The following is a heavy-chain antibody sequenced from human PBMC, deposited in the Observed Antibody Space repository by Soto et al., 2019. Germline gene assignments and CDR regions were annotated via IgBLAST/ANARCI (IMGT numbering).Heavy chain of an antibody. J-gene: IGHJ4*02. Sequence: EVQLVESGGGLVQPGGSLRLSCAASGFTFSSYSMNWVRQAPGKGLEWVSYISSSSSTIYYADSVKGRFTISRDNAKNSLYLQMNSLRDVDTGVYYCARDVSPPWGSSSDDTDNWGQGTLVTVSS. D-gene: IGHD2-2*01. CDR2: ISSSSSTI. CDR1: GFTFSSYS. CDR3: ARDVSPPWGSSSDDTDN. V-gene: IGHV3-48*02.